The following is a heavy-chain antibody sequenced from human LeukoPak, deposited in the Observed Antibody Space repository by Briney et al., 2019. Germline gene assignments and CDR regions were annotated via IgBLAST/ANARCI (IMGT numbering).Heavy chain of an antibody. D-gene: IGHD3-3*01. CDR3: ARRGITISGVLVYHYSGLDV. CDR1: GFTFSSHW. CDR2: IKDDGSKK. Sequence: GGSLRLSCAGSGFTFSSHWMSWVRQAPGKGLEWVASIKDDGSKKHYVDSVSGRFTISRDNAKNSLHLQMSSLRAEDTAVYYCARRGITISGVLVYHYSGLDVWGQGTTVTVSS. V-gene: IGHV3-7*01. J-gene: IGHJ6*02.